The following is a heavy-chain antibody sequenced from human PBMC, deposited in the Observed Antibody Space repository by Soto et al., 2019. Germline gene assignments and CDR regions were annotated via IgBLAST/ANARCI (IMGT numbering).Heavy chain of an antibody. CDR1: GYTLTDLS. V-gene: IGHV1-24*01. CDR2: FDTEDGET. Sequence: ASVQVSCKVSGYTLTDLSMHWVRQPPGKGLEWMGGFDTEDGETIYAQKFQGRVTITEDTSTDTAYMKLSSLRSEDTSVYYCATRADYDILTGSMDYWGQGTLVTVSS. J-gene: IGHJ4*02. CDR3: ATRADYDILTGSMDY. D-gene: IGHD3-9*01.